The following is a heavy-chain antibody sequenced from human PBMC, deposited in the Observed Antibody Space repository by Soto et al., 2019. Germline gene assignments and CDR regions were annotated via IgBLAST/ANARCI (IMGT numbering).Heavy chain of an antibody. D-gene: IGHD2-15*01. V-gene: IGHV1-69*17. Sequence: QVQLVQSGAEVKKPGSSVKVSCKASGGTSRSLSITWVRQAPGQGLEWMGGITPLFVIPNYPQKFQGRLTITADKSTGTDYLELRSLRSEDRAVYYCARDTHSAGGWFDTWGRGTLVTVSS. J-gene: IGHJ5*02. CDR2: ITPLFVIP. CDR1: GGTSRSLS. CDR3: ARDTHSAGGWFDT.